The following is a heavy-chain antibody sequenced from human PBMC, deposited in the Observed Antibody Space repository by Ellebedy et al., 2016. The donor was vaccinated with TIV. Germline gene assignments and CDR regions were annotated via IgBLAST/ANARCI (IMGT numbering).Heavy chain of an antibody. V-gene: IGHV4-4*07. CDR3: ARGLRAPGSFWFDP. CDR2: IQTTGST. J-gene: IGHJ5*02. Sequence: SETLSLTCTVSGDSVSVDSINTYWTWIRQPAGKGLEWIGRIQTTGSTNYKSSLTSRVTMSLDTSKNQFSLKLNSVTAADTAVYYCARGLRAPGSFWFDPWGQGILVTVCS. D-gene: IGHD3-10*01. CDR1: GDSVSVDSINTY.